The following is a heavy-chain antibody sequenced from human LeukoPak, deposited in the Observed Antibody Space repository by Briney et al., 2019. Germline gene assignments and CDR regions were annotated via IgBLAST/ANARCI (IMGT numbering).Heavy chain of an antibody. CDR2: ISWDGGKT. D-gene: IGHD6-13*01. CDR1: GFTFEDYA. J-gene: IGHJ4*02. CDR3: AKDIKMTAAGLIDY. V-gene: IGHV3-43*01. Sequence: GGSLRLSCAASGFTFEDYAMHWVRQVPGKGLEWISLISWDGGKTYYADSVKGRFTISRDNSKNSLYLQMKSLRTEDTALYYCAKDIKMTAAGLIDYWGQGTLVTVSS.